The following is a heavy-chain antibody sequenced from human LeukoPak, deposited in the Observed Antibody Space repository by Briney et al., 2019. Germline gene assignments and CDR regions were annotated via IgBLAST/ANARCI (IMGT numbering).Heavy chain of an antibody. CDR1: GYTFTGYY. CDR2: INPNSGGT. J-gene: IGHJ4*02. D-gene: IGHD1-1*01. Sequence: ASVKVSCKASGYTFTGYYMHWVRQAPGQGLEWMGWINPNSGGTNYAQKFQGRVTMTRDTSISTAYMELNSLRAEDTAVYYCAKEAHPYTTQTYYFDYWGQGTLVTVSS. CDR3: AKEAHPYTTQTYYFDY. V-gene: IGHV1-2*02.